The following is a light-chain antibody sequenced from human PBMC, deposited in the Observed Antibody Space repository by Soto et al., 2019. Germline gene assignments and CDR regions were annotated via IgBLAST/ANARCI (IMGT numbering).Light chain of an antibody. CDR2: EGS. V-gene: IGLV2-23*01. Sequence: QSALTQPASVSGSPGQSITISCTGTSSDVGSYNLVSWYQQHPGKAPKLMIYEGSKRPSGVSNRFSGSKSGNTASLTISGXXXXXXXXXXCXSYAGSSVVFGGGTKLTVL. CDR3: XSYAGSSVV. J-gene: IGLJ2*01. CDR1: SSDVGSYNL.